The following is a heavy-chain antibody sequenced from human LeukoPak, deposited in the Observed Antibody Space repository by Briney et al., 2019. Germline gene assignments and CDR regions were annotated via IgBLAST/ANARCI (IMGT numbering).Heavy chain of an antibody. V-gene: IGHV4-59*01. CDR3: ARLVVGSRFDP. D-gene: IGHD1-26*01. J-gene: IGHJ5*02. CDR1: GGSISSYY. CDR2: IYYSGST. Sequence: SETLSLACTVSGGSISSYYWSWIRQPPGKGLEWIGYIYYSGSTNYNPSLKSRVTISVDTSKNQFPLKLSSVTAADTAVYYCARLVVGSRFDPWGQGTLVTVSS.